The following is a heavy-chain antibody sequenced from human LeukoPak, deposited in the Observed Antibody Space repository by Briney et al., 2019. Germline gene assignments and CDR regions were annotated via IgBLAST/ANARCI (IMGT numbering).Heavy chain of an antibody. Sequence: SETLSLTCTVSGVSISSYYWSWIRQPPGKGLEWIGHIYYSGSTNYNPSLKSRVTISVDTSKNQFSLKLSSVTAADTAVYYCARGYGDYLNPFDYWGQGTLVTVSS. J-gene: IGHJ4*02. V-gene: IGHV4-59*01. CDR2: IYYSGST. CDR3: ARGYGDYLNPFDY. D-gene: IGHD4-17*01. CDR1: GVSISSYY.